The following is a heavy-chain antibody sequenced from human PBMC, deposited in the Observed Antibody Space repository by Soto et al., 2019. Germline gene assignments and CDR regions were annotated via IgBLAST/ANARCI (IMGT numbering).Heavy chain of an antibody. Sequence: SETLSLTCTVYGGSVSSGSYYWGWIRQPPGKGLEWIGYIYYSGSTNYNPSLKSRVTISVDTSKNQFSLKLSSVTAADTAVYYCARADYDFWSGYRYNWFDPWGQGTLVTVSS. CDR3: ARADYDFWSGYRYNWFDP. CDR2: IYYSGST. J-gene: IGHJ5*02. V-gene: IGHV4-61*01. CDR1: GGSVSSGSYY. D-gene: IGHD3-3*01.